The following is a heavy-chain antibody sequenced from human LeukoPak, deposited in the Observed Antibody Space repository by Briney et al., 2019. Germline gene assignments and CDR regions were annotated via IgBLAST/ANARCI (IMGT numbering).Heavy chain of an antibody. V-gene: IGHV4-61*02. CDR1: GGSISSGSYY. CDR3: AREKGSTSCQRGDCYYYYMDV. Sequence: SETLSLTCTVSGGSISSGSYYWSWIRQPAGKGLEWIGRIYTSGSTNYNPSLKSRVTISVDTSKNQFSLKLTSETAADTAVYYCAREKGSTSCQRGDCYYYYMDVWGKGTTVTVSS. J-gene: IGHJ6*03. CDR2: IYTSGST. D-gene: IGHD2-2*01.